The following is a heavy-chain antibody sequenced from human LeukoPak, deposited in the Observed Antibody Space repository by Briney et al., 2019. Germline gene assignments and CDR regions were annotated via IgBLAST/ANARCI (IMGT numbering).Heavy chain of an antibody. J-gene: IGHJ5*02. CDR2: INPNSGGT. CDR1: GYTFTGYY. D-gene: IGHD3-3*01. CDR3: ARWRFCLRWFDP. V-gene: IGHV1-2*02. Sequence: ASVKVSCKASGYTFTGYYMHWVRQAPGQGLGWMGWINPNSGGTNYAQKFQGRVTMTRNTSISTAYMELSSLRSEDTAVYYCARWRFCLRWFDPWGQGTLVTVSS.